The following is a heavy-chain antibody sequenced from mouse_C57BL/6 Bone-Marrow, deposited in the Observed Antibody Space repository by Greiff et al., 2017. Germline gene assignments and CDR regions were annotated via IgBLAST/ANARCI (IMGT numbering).Heavy chain of an antibody. CDR2: IDPSDSYT. J-gene: IGHJ1*03. D-gene: IGHD2-2*01. CDR1: GYTFTSYW. CDR3: AREGVTTSYWYFDV. V-gene: IGHV1-69*01. Sequence: QVQLQQPGAELVMPGASVKLSCKASGYTFTSYWMHWVKQRPGQGLEWIGEIDPSDSYTNYNQKFKGKSTLTVDKSSSTAYMQRSSLTSEDSAVYYCAREGVTTSYWYFDVWGTGTTVTVSS.